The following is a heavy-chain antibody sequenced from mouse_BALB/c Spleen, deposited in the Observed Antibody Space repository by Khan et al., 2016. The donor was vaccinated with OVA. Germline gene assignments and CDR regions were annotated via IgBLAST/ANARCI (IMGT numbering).Heavy chain of an antibody. V-gene: IGHV1-4*01. CDR3: VRDGAYHRNDGWFAY. Sequence: VQLKQSGAELARPGASVKMSRKASGYTFTSYTIHWIKKRPGQGPEWIGYINPSNGYTNYNQKFKDKATLTTDKSSTTAYLQLSSLTSDDSAVYNCVRDGAYHRNDGWFAYWGQGTLVTVSA. CDR1: GYTFTSYT. D-gene: IGHD2-14*01. CDR2: INPSNGYT. J-gene: IGHJ3*01.